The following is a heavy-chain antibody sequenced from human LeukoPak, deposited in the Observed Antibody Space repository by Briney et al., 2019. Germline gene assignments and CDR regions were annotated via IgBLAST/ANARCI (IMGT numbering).Heavy chain of an antibody. Sequence: ASVKVSCKASGGTFSSYAISWVRQAPGQGLEWMGGIIPIFGTANYAQKFQGRVTITADESTSTAYMELSSLRSEGTAVYYCARGRDTYYDFWSGYNSWFDPWGQGTLVTVSS. D-gene: IGHD3-3*01. CDR3: ARGRDTYYDFWSGYNSWFDP. CDR1: GGTFSSYA. V-gene: IGHV1-69*01. CDR2: IIPIFGTA. J-gene: IGHJ5*02.